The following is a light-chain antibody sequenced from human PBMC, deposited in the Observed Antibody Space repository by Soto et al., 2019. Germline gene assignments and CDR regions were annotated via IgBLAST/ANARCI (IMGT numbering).Light chain of an antibody. J-gene: IGLJ2*01. CDR3: QTLGTGIRV. CDR2: LNSDGSH. V-gene: IGLV4-69*01. Sequence: QLVLTQSPSASASLGASVKLTCTLSSGHSSYAIAWHQQQPEKGPRYLMKLNSDGSHSKGDGIPDRFSGSSSGAERYLTISSLQSEDESYYYCQTLGTGIRVFGGGTKLTVL. CDR1: SGHSSYA.